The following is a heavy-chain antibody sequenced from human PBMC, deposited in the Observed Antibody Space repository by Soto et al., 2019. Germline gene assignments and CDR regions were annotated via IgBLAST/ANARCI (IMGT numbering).Heavy chain of an antibody. J-gene: IGHJ4*02. CDR3: ARASTTVTTLDY. Sequence: PSETLSLTCAVSGGSISSGGYSWIWIRQPPGKGLEWIGYIYHSGSTYYNPSLKSRVTISVDRSKNQFSLKLSSVTAADTAVYYCARASTTVTTLDYWGQGTLVTVP. D-gene: IGHD4-17*01. V-gene: IGHV4-30-2*01. CDR2: IYHSGST. CDR1: GGSISSGGYS.